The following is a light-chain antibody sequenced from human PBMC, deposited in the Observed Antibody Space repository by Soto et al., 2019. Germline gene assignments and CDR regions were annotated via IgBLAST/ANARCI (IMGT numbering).Light chain of an antibody. CDR3: QQYGRSPPT. J-gene: IGKJ2*01. CDR1: QSVAGTY. V-gene: IGKV3-20*01. CDR2: GAS. Sequence: IVLTQSPGTLSLSPGERATLSCRASQSVAGTYLAWYQQKPGQAPRLLIYGASSRATGIPARFSGSGSGTDFTLSISRLEPEDFAVYFCQQYGRSPPTFGPGTKVDIK.